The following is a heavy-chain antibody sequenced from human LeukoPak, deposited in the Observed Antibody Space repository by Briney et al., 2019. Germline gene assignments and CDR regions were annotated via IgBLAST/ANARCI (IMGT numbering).Heavy chain of an antibody. CDR2: INTVGSSI. V-gene: IGHV3-74*01. CDR1: GFAFDSYW. J-gene: IGHJ4*02. Sequence: SGGSLRLSCAASGFAFDSYWMHWVRQAPGKGLVWVSRINTVGSSITYADSVKGRFTISRDSAKNTLYLQMNSLRAEDTAVYYCARTYSGSYYFNYWGQGTLVTVSS. D-gene: IGHD1-26*01. CDR3: ARTYSGSYYFNY.